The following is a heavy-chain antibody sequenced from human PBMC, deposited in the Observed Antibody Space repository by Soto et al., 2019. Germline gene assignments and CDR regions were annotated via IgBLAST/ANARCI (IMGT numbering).Heavy chain of an antibody. D-gene: IGHD2-15*01. V-gene: IGHV3-23*01. CDR3: AKLLIRAFDL. CDR2: VSGSGAGT. J-gene: IGHJ3*01. Sequence: EVQLLESGGALVQPGGSLRLSCAASGFTFSSYAMSWVRQAPGKGLEWVSTVSGSGAGTYYSDSVKGRITISRDNSKNTLYLQMNSLRAEDTAVYYCAKLLIRAFDLWGQGTMVTVSS. CDR1: GFTFSSYA.